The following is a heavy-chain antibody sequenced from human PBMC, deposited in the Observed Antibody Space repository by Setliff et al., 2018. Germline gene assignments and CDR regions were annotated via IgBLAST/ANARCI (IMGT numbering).Heavy chain of an antibody. CDR3: ARDLTAGMGSPYNWFDP. J-gene: IGHJ5*02. V-gene: IGHV1-69*13. Sequence: RASVKVSCKASGGTFSRYAISWVRQAPGQGPEWMGGIIPIFGKANYAQKFQGRVTITADESTSTAYMELSSLRSEDTAMYYCARDLTAGMGSPYNWFDPWGQGTLVTVSS. CDR2: IIPIFGKA. CDR1: GGTFSRYA. D-gene: IGHD2-21*02.